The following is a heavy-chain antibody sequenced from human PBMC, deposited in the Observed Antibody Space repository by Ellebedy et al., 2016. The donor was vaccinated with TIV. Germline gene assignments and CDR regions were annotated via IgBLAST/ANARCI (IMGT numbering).Heavy chain of an antibody. V-gene: IGHV3-53*01. J-gene: IGHJ4*02. Sequence: PGGSLRLSCAASGVSVRINYMNWVRQAPGKGLEWVAIIFRGGETHYADSVKGRFIISRDNSKDTVYLQMNSLRPEDTAVYYCARVAGGSGAGPADSWGQGSLVTVSS. D-gene: IGHD3-10*01. CDR3: ARVAGGSGAGPADS. CDR1: GVSVRINY. CDR2: IFRGGET.